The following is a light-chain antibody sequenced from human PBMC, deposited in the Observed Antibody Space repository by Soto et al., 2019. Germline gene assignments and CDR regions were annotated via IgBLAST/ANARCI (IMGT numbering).Light chain of an antibody. CDR1: HNILDRSTNKTN. J-gene: IGKJ1*01. Sequence: DIVLSQSPDALAVPLGERATIKCKSSHNILDRSTNKTNLTWYQHKARQPPRLLIYWASTRESGVPERFSGSGSGADFTLTIDGLQAEDVAVYYCHQYYLSPPTFGQGTKVEIK. V-gene: IGKV4-1*01. CDR3: HQYYLSPPT. CDR2: WAS.